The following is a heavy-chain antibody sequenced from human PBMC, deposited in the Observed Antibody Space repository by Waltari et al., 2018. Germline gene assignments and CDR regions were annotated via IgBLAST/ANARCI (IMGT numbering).Heavy chain of an antibody. V-gene: IGHV1-8*01. J-gene: IGHJ5*02. CDR2: MNPLSENK. D-gene: IGHD3-16*01. CDR3: ATARVERRRGSWFDP. CDR1: VSTFTNDD. Sequence: QVQRVQSGAEGKEPGASVRVPCRSYVSTFTNDDINWVRQANGQGLEWMGWMNPLSENKSKEQEFQGRVIMTTNNSLTTAYMELRSLIFDDTAIYYCATARVERRRGSWFDPWGQGTLVTVSS.